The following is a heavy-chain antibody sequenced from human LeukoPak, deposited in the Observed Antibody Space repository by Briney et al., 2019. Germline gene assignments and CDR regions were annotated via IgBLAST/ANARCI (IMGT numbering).Heavy chain of an antibody. CDR2: ISSSGSTI. CDR3: ARVLRYGSVSYMGYYFDY. Sequence: PGGSLRLSCAASGFTFSSYEMNWVRQAPGKGLEWVSYISSSGSTIYYADSVKGRFTISRDNAKNSLYLQMNSLRAEDTAVYYCARVLRYGSVSYMGYYFDYWGQGTLVTVSS. J-gene: IGHJ4*02. D-gene: IGHD3-10*01. V-gene: IGHV3-48*03. CDR1: GFTFSSYE.